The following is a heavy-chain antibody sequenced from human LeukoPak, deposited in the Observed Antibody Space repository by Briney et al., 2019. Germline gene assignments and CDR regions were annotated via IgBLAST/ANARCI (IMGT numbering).Heavy chain of an antibody. D-gene: IGHD3-16*01. V-gene: IGHV3-48*03. J-gene: IGHJ4*02. CDR3: AKDRDDYVYFDY. CDR2: ISSSGSTI. CDR1: GFTFSSFE. Sequence: GGTLRLSCAASGFTFSSFEMTWVRQAPGKGLEWVSYISSSGSTIYYADSVKGRFTISRDNSKKTLYLQMNSLRAEYTAVYYCAKDRDDYVYFDYWGQGTLVTVSS.